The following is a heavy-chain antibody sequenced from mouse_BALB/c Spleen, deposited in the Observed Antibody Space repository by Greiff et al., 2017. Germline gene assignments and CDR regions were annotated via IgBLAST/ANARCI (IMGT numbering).Heavy chain of an antibody. CDR2: INPYNGDT. Sequence: VQLKQSGPELVKPGASVKISCKASGYSFTGYFMNWVMQSHGKSLEWIGRINPYNGDTFYNQKFKGKATLTVDKSSSTAHMELRSLASEDSAVYYCARSRGYAMDYWGQGTSVTVSS. CDR1: GYSFTGYF. CDR3: ARSRGYAMDY. J-gene: IGHJ4*01. V-gene: IGHV1-20*02.